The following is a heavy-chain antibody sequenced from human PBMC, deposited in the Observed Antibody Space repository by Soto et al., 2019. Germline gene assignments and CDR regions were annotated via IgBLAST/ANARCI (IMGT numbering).Heavy chain of an antibody. CDR2: IYYSGST. Sequence: PSLTCTVSGGSISSGDYYWSWIRQPPGKGLEWIGYIYYSGSTYYNPSLKSRVTISVDTSKNQFSLKLSSVTAADTAVYYCARDWVVRGVMNPPPSYYYGMDVWGQGTTVTVSS. V-gene: IGHV4-30-4*01. D-gene: IGHD3-10*01. J-gene: IGHJ6*02. CDR3: ARDWVVRGVMNPPPSYYYGMDV. CDR1: GGSISSGDYY.